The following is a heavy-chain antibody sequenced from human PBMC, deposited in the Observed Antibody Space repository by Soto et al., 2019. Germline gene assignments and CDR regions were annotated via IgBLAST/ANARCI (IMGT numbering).Heavy chain of an antibody. Sequence: QVQLVESGGGVVQPGRSLRLSCAASGFTCSSYGMHGVRQAQGKGLEWVAVIWDDGSNKYYADSVKGRFTISRDNSKNTLYLQLNSLRAEDTAVYYCARDYLVIPHRVIDYWGQGTLVTVSS. CDR1: GFTCSSYG. V-gene: IGHV3-33*01. J-gene: IGHJ4*02. D-gene: IGHD2-15*01. CDR3: ARDYLVIPHRVIDY. CDR2: IWDDGSNK.